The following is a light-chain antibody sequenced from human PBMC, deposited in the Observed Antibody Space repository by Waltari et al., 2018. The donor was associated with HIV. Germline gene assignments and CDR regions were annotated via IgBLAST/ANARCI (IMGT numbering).Light chain of an antibody. Sequence: IVMTQSPYSLAVSLCDRATIKCKSSQNVFYSSTNRNFLSWYQQMPGQPPTLSFYWASSRQSGVPDRFSVSGAGTDFTLTISSLQAEDVAVYFCQQTYSIPPTFGGGTKVEI. V-gene: IGKV4-1*01. CDR2: WAS. CDR3: QQTYSIPPT. J-gene: IGKJ4*01. CDR1: QNVFYSSTNRNF.